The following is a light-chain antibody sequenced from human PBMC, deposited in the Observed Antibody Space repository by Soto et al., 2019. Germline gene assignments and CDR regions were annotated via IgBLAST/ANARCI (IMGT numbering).Light chain of an antibody. CDR2: GAS. CDR3: QEYGSSSWT. CDR1: QSVSSSY. Sequence: EIVLTQSPGTLSLSPGERATLSCRASQSVSSSYLAWYQKKPGQAPRLLIYGASSRATGIPDGFSGSGSETDFTLTISRVEPEDFAVYYCQEYGSSSWTFGQGTKVEIK. V-gene: IGKV3-20*01. J-gene: IGKJ1*01.